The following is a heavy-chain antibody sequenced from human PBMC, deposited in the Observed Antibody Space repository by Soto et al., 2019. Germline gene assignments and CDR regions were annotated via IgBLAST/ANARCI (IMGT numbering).Heavy chain of an antibody. CDR3: ASLTAANYYFDY. V-gene: IGHV4-59*01. Sequence: TLSLTCTVSGGSISSYYWSWIRQPPGKGLEWIGYIYYSGSTNYNPSLKSRVTISVDTSKNQFSLKLSSVTAADTAVYYCASLTAANYYFDYWGQGTLVTVSS. J-gene: IGHJ4*02. D-gene: IGHD6-13*01. CDR2: IYYSGST. CDR1: GGSISSYY.